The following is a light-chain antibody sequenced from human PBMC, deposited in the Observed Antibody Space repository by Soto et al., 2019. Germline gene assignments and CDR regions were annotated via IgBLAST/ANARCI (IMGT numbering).Light chain of an antibody. V-gene: IGKV3-15*01. CDR2: DAS. CDR3: QQYRNWRT. Sequence: EIVMTQSPATLSVSPGERATLSCRASQSVSSNLAWYQQKPGQAPRLVIYDASTRATGIPARFSGSGSGTEFTLTISSLQSEDFAVYYCQQYRNWRTFGQGTEVEVK. J-gene: IGKJ1*01. CDR1: QSVSSN.